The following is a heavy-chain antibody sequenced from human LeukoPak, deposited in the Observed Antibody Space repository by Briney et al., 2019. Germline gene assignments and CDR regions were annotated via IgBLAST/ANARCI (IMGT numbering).Heavy chain of an antibody. J-gene: IGHJ4*02. D-gene: IGHD6-13*01. V-gene: IGHV4-59*01. Sequence: PSETLSLTCTVSGGSISNYYWSWIWQPPGKGLEWIGYIYYSGTTNYNPSLKSRVTISVDTSKNQSSLKLNSVTAADTAVYYCARGVYIAAAQYGYWGQGTLVTVSS. CDR2: IYYSGTT. CDR1: GGSISNYY. CDR3: ARGVYIAAAQYGY.